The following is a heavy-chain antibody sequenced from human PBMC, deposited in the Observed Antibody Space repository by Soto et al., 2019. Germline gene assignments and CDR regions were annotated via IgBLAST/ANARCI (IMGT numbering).Heavy chain of an antibody. CDR3: ATGVIWIGYFTVDS. D-gene: IGHD3-3*01. V-gene: IGHV1-69*01. J-gene: IGHJ5*01. CDR1: GGSFGKSA. Sequence: VKVSCKASGGSFGKSAINWVRQTPGQGLECVGGFIPVYRTLNYAQKFQGRVTITADESTGTAYMTLSSLASDDTAVYYCATGVIWIGYFTVDSWGQGTRVTGS. CDR2: FIPVYRTL.